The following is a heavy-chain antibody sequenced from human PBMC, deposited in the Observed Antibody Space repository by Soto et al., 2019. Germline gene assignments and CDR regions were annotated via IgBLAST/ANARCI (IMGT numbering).Heavy chain of an antibody. V-gene: IGHV4-30-4*01. D-gene: IGHD3-16*01. Sequence: PSETLSLTCTVSGGSTSSDNYWSWIRQPPGKGLEWIGHIYYSGNTDYNPSLKSRLAISVDTSKNQFSLKLSSVTAADTAVYFCAREGGESSDGLYYFDSWGQGSLVTVSS. J-gene: IGHJ4*02. CDR1: GGSTSSDNY. CDR2: IYYSGNT. CDR3: AREGGESSDGLYYFDS.